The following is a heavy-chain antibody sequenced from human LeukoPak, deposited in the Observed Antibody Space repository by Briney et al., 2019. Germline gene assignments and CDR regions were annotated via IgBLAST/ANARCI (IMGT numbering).Heavy chain of an antibody. D-gene: IGHD2-15*01. CDR1: GGSISSNNYY. V-gene: IGHV4-39*01. CDR3: ARGRRYCSGGSCYRYYYYGMDV. J-gene: IGHJ6*02. Sequence: SETLSLTCTVSGGSISSNNYYCGWIPQPPGKGLEWIGSIYYGGYTYYNPSLKSRVTISVDTSKNQFSLKLSSVTAAETAVYYCARGRRYCSGGSCYRYYYYGMDVWGQGTTVTVSS. CDR2: IYYGGYT.